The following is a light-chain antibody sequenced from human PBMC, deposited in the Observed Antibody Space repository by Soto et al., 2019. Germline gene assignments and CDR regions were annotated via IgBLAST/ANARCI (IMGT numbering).Light chain of an antibody. CDR1: QDISNY. CDR2: AAS. CDR3: QKYNRAPRT. Sequence: DIQMTQSPSSLSASVGDRVTITCRTSQDISNYLAWYQKQPGKVPKLLIYAASTLQSGVPSRFSGGGSGTDFSLTISSLQPEDVAAYYCQKYNRAPRTFGGGTKVEIQ. J-gene: IGKJ4*01. V-gene: IGKV1-27*01.